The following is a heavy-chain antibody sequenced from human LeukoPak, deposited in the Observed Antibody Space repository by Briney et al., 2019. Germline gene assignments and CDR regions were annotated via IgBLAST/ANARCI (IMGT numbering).Heavy chain of an antibody. CDR1: GFTFSSYG. CDR3: ARGGGGYVGFDY. Sequence: PGGSLRLSCAASGFTFSSYGMHWVRQAPGKGLEWVANIKQDGSEKYYVDSVKGRFTISRDSAKNSLYLQMNSLRAEDTAVYHCARGGGGYVGFDYWGQGTLVTVSS. CDR2: IKQDGSEK. J-gene: IGHJ4*02. D-gene: IGHD5-12*01. V-gene: IGHV3-7*03.